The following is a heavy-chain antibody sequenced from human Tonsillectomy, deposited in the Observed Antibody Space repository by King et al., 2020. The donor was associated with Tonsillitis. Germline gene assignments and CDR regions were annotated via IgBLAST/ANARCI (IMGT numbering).Heavy chain of an antibody. D-gene: IGHD3-10*01. V-gene: IGHV1-46*01. J-gene: IGHJ4*02. CDR1: GYTFASYY. CDR3: ARSYGSGTYYNDGNYFDY. CDR2: INPSGGRT. Sequence: QLVQSGTEVKKPGASVRVSCKGSGYTFASYYMHLVRQAPGPGLEWMGIINPSGGRTTYAQKFQGRVTMTRATSTSTVYMELSSLRSEDTAVYYCARSYGSGTYYNDGNYFDYWGQGTLVTVSS.